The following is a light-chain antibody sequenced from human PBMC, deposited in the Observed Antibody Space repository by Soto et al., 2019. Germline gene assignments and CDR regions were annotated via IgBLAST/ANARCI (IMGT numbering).Light chain of an antibody. CDR3: QEYNNYWT. CDR1: QSISSW. CDR2: DAS. V-gene: IGKV1-5*01. J-gene: IGKJ1*01. Sequence: DIQMTQSPSTLSATAGDRVTITCRASQSISSWLAWYQHKPGKAPKLLIYDASNLDSGVPSRFSGSGSGTEFTLTISSLHPDDFATYYCQEYNNYWTFGQGTKVDIK.